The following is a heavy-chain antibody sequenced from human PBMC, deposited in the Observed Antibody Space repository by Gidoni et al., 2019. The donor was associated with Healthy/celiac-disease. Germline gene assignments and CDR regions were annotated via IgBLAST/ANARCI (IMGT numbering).Heavy chain of an antibody. CDR2: IYYSGST. CDR3: ARHVESGSYYYFDY. V-gene: IGHV4-59*08. Sequence: QVQLQESAPGLVKPSETLSLTCTVAGVSISSYYWSWIRQPPGKGLEWIGYIYYSGSTNNNPSLKSRVTISVDRSKNQFSLKLSTVTAADTAVYYCARHVESGSYYYFDYWGQGTLVTVSS. J-gene: IGHJ4*02. CDR1: GVSISSYY. D-gene: IGHD1-26*01.